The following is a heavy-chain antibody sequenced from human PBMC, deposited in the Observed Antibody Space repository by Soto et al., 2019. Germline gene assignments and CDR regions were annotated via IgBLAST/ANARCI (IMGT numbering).Heavy chain of an antibody. CDR3: ARNMVAGDYYYGMDV. CDR1: GYTFTGYY. V-gene: IGHV1-2*04. J-gene: IGHJ6*02. CDR2: INPNSGGT. Sequence: ASGKVSCKASGYTFTGYYMHWVREAPGQGLEWMGWINPNSGGTNYAQKFQGWVTMTRDTSISTAYMELSRLRSDDTAVYYGARNMVAGDYYYGMDVWGQGTTVTVS. D-gene: IGHD5-12*01.